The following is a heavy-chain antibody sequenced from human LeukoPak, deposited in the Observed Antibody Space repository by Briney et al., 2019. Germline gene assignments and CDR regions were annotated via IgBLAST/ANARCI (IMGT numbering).Heavy chain of an antibody. J-gene: IGHJ4*02. Sequence: PSETLSLTCTVSGGSISSYYWSWIRQPPGKGLEWIGSIYYSGSTYYNPSLKSRVTISVDTSKNQFSLRLSSVTAADTAVYYCARLLTMIVVADYWGQGTLVTVSS. D-gene: IGHD3-22*01. CDR1: GGSISSYY. CDR3: ARLLTMIVVADY. V-gene: IGHV4-59*05. CDR2: IYYSGST.